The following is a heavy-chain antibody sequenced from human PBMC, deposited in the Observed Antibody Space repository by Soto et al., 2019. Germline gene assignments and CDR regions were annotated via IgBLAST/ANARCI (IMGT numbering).Heavy chain of an antibody. V-gene: IGHV4-59*08. CDR1: GGSISSYY. Sequence: SETLSLTCTVSGGSISSYYWSWVRQPPGKGLEWIGYIYYTGSTNYNPSLKSRVTISLDTSKNQFSLKLSSVTAADTAVYYCARLTSGYYANFDYWGQGTLVTVSS. J-gene: IGHJ4*02. D-gene: IGHD3-22*01. CDR2: IYYTGST. CDR3: ARLTSGYYANFDY.